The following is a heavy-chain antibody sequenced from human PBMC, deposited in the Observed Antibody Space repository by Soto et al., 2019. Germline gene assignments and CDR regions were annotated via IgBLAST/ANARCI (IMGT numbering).Heavy chain of an antibody. CDR2: INPNSGGT. V-gene: IGHV1-2*02. J-gene: IGHJ3*02. D-gene: IGHD3-10*01. Sequence: ASVKVSGKASGYTFTGYYMHWVRQAPGQGLEWMGWINPNSGGTNYAQKFQGRVTMTRDTSISTAYMELSRLRSDDTAVYYCARDRFVLLWFGELLFGAFDIWGQGTMVTVSS. CDR1: GYTFTGYY. CDR3: ARDRFVLLWFGELLFGAFDI.